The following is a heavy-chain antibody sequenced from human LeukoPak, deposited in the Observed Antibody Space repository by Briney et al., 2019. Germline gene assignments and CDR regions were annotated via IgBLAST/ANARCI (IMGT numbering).Heavy chain of an antibody. CDR3: ASAVAGTFFDY. CDR1: GGSISSYY. J-gene: IGHJ4*02. V-gene: IGHV4-59*01. Sequence: SETLSLTCTISGGSISSYYWSWIRQPPGKGLEWIGYIYYSGSTNYNPSLKSRVTISVDTSKNQFSLKLSSVTAADTAVYYCASAVAGTFFDYWGQGTLVTVSS. CDR2: IYYSGST. D-gene: IGHD6-19*01.